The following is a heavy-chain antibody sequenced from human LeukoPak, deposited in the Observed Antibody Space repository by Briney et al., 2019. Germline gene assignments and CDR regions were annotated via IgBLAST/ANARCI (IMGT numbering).Heavy chain of an antibody. Sequence: GASVKVSCKASGYTFTSYGISWVRQAPGQGLEWMGWISAYNGNTNYAQKLQGRVTMTTDTSTSTAYMELRSLRSDDTAVYYCARDPRYSSGWYSTKNYYFDYWGQGTLVTVSS. CDR1: GYTFTSYG. V-gene: IGHV1-18*01. CDR2: ISAYNGNT. J-gene: IGHJ4*02. D-gene: IGHD6-19*01. CDR3: ARDPRYSSGWYSTKNYYFDY.